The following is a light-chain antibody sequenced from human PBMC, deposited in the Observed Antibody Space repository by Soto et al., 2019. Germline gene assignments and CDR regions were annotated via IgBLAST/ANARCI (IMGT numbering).Light chain of an antibody. CDR1: QGVGST. Sequence: EIVMTQSPATLSVSPGERATLSCRASQGVGSTLAWYTQRPGQAPRLLIYDASRRDTGIPDRVSGSGSGADVTLTISSLEPEEFAVYYGQQRSSWPITFGQGTRLEI. J-gene: IGKJ5*01. V-gene: IGKV3D-11*03. CDR2: DAS. CDR3: QQRSSWPIT.